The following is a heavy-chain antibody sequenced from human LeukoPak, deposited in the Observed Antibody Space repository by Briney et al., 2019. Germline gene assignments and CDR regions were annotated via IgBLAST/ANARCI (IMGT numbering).Heavy chain of an antibody. CDR2: INHSGST. V-gene: IGHV4-30-4*01. J-gene: IGHJ2*01. D-gene: IGHD4/OR15-4a*01. CDR1: GGSISSGDYY. Sequence: TSQTLSLTCTVSGGSISSGDYYWSWIRQPPGKGLEWIREINHSGSTNYNPSLKSRVTISVATSKNQFSLKLSSVTAADTAVYYCARGLTSSDWYLDLWGRGTLVTVSS. CDR3: ARGLTSSDWYLDL.